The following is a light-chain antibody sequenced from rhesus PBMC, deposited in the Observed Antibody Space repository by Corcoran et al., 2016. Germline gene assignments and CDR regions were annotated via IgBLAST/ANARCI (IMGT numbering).Light chain of an antibody. Sequence: DIQLTQSPSSLSASVGDRVTITCRASQGISSYLAWYQQQSGKAPNLLCYDASNLQSGVPSRFSGRGSGTEFTLTISSLQPEDFATYYCQQRNSYPFAFGPGTKLDI. CDR2: DAS. CDR1: QGISSY. V-gene: IGKV1-38*01. J-gene: IGKJ3*01. CDR3: QQRNSYPFA.